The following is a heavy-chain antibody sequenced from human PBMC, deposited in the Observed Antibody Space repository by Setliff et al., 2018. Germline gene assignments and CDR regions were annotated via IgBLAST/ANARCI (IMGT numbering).Heavy chain of an antibody. D-gene: IGHD5-12*01. J-gene: IGHJ4*02. CDR2: IYPGDSDI. CDR1: GYVFNNYW. CDR3: ARPREGYKSFQY. V-gene: IGHV5-51*01. Sequence: GESLKISCKTSGYVFNNYWIVWVRQLPGKGLECMGIIYPGDSDIRYSPSFEGQVTISADKSISTAYLHWSSLKASDTAMYYCARPREGYKSFQYWGQGTQVTVSS.